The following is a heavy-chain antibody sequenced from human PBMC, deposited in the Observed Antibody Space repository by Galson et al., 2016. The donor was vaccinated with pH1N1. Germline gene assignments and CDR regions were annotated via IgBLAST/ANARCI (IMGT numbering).Heavy chain of an antibody. CDR3: LKYDSSGFYYGRLID. D-gene: IGHD3-22*01. Sequence: SLRLSCAASGFTFSNFAMSWVRQAPGKGLEWVSAISGSGERTYYADSVKGRFTISRDNPKNTLYLQLNSLRAGDTAVYYCLKYDSSGFYYGRLIDWGQGTLVTVSS. J-gene: IGHJ4*02. V-gene: IGHV3-23*01. CDR2: ISGSGERT. CDR1: GFTFSNFA.